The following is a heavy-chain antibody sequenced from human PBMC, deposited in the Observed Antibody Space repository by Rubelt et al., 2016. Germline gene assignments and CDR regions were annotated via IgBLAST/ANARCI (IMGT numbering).Heavy chain of an antibody. CDR3: ARQREGRSGFGELSP. D-gene: IGHD3-10*01. CDR2: SGST. V-gene: IGHV4-39*01. J-gene: IGHJ5*02. Sequence: SGSTYYNPSLKSRVTISVVTSKNQFSLKLSSVTAADTAVYYCARQREGRSGFGELSPWGQGTLVTVSS.